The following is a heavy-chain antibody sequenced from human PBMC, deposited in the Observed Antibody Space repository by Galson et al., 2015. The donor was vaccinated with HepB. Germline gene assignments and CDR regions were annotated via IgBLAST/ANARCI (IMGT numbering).Heavy chain of an antibody. V-gene: IGHV3-48*04. CDR1: GFTFSSYS. CDR3: ASSSYYDFWSGYYKPPPFDY. J-gene: IGHJ4*02. D-gene: IGHD3-3*01. CDR2: ISSSSSTI. Sequence: SLRLSCAASGFTFSSYSMNWVRQAPGKGLEWVSYISSSSSTIYYADSVKGRFTISRDNAKNSLYLQMNSLRAEDTAVYYCASSSYYDFWSGYYKPPPFDYWGQGTLVTVSS.